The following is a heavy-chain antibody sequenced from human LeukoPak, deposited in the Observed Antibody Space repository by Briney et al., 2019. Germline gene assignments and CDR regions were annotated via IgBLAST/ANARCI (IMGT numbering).Heavy chain of an antibody. D-gene: IGHD6-19*01. CDR1: EFTFRSYS. Sequence: GGSLRLSCAGSEFTFRSYSMNWVRQAPGKGLEWVSSISSSSSYIYYADSVKGRFTISRDNAKNSLYLQMNSLRAEDTAVYYCARNTYSSGWVDAFDIWGQGTMVTVSS. V-gene: IGHV3-21*01. CDR3: ARNTYSSGWVDAFDI. CDR2: ISSSSSYI. J-gene: IGHJ3*02.